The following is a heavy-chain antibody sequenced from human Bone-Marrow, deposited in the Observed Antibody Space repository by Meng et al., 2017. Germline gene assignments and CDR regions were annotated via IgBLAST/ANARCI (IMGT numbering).Heavy chain of an antibody. CDR2: INGDGSSI. V-gene: IGHV3-74*03. J-gene: IGHJ4*02. Sequence: GESLKIFCAASGFTFSTYWMYWVRQTPGKGLVWLSRINGDGSSITYADFVKGRFTISRDNAKKTLYLQVDSLRVEDTAVYYCVRQGFDSWGQGTLVTVSS. CDR1: GFTFSTYW. CDR3: VRQGFDS.